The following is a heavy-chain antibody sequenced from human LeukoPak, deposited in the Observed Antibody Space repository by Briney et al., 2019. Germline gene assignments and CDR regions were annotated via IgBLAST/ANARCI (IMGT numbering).Heavy chain of an antibody. Sequence: SGPTLVNPTQTLTLTCTFSGFSLSTSGIRASWIRQPPAKALGWHARIDCDDDKFHSTSLKTRLTISKDTSKNQVVLTMTNMDPVDTATYYCARTLMVRGVLNWFDPWGQGTLVTVSS. J-gene: IGHJ5*02. CDR2: IDCDDDK. V-gene: IGHV2-70*04. CDR1: GFSLSTSGIR. CDR3: ARTLMVRGVLNWFDP. D-gene: IGHD3-10*01.